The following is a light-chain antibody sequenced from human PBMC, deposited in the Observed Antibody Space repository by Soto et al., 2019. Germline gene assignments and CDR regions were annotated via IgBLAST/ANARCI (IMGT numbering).Light chain of an antibody. J-gene: IGKJ1*01. CDR1: QSVSSSF. Sequence: EIVLTQSPGTLSVSPGERATLSCRASQSVSSSFLAWYQQKPGQSPRLLIYGASSRATGIPDRFSGGGSGTDFTLTICILEPEYFAVYYFQHFGRSPLTFGQGTQVQIK. CDR3: QHFGRSPLT. V-gene: IGKV3-20*01. CDR2: GAS.